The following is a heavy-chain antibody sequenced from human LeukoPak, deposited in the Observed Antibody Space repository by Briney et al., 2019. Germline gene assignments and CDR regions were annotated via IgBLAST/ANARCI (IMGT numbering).Heavy chain of an antibody. V-gene: IGHV3-7*01. D-gene: IGHD3-22*01. J-gene: IGHJ4*02. CDR1: GFTFSSHW. CDR2: MKHDGSEK. Sequence: GGSLRLSCEASGFTFSSHWMSWVRQAPGKGLEWVANMKHDGSEKHYVDSVKGRFAISRDNAKNSLYLQMNSLRAEDTALYYCAREVSEGFDFWGQGTLVTVSS. CDR3: AREVSEGFDF.